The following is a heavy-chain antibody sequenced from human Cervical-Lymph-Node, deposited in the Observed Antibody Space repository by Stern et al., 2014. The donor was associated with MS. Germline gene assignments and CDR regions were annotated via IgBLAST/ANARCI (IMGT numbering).Heavy chain of an antibody. Sequence: QVQLVQSGAEVKKPGASLKVSCKTSRYTFTAYSFHWVRQAHGQGLQWMGWINPNTGDTTYAKTFRGRVTMTRDSYINTVYMELSRLTSDDTAVYYCAAVSTTSSASPFDYWGQGTLLTVSS. J-gene: IGHJ4*02. D-gene: IGHD6-19*01. CDR1: RYTFTAYS. V-gene: IGHV1-2*02. CDR3: AAVSTTSSASPFDY. CDR2: INPNTGDT.